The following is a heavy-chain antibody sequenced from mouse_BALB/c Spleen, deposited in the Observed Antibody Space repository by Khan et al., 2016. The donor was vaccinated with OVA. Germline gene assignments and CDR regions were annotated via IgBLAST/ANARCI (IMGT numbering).Heavy chain of an antibody. D-gene: IGHD4-1*01. CDR2: ISSGGDYT. J-gene: IGHJ3*01. Sequence: EVQLQESGGDLVKPGGSLKLSCAASGFTFSNYSMSWVRQTPDKRLEWVATISSGGDYTYYPDSVKGRFTISRDNAKNTLYLQMSSLKSEDTAMYYCASHLTGSFAYWGQGTLVTVSA. CDR3: ASHLTGSFAY. CDR1: GFTFSNYS. V-gene: IGHV5-6*01.